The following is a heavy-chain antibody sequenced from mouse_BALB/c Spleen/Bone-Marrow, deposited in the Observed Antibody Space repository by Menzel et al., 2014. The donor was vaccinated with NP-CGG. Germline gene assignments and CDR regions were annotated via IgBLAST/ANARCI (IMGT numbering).Heavy chain of an antibody. Sequence: QVQLKESGPELVRPGVSVKLSCKGSGYTCTAYAMHWVKQSHAKSLEWIGLISTYSGNTHYNQNFKGKATMTVDKSSSTAYMELARLTSEDSAIYYCARNFYGSSYFDYWGQGTTLTVSS. J-gene: IGHJ2*01. CDR1: GYTCTAYA. CDR3: ARNFYGSSYFDY. V-gene: IGHV1-67*01. CDR2: ISTYSGNT. D-gene: IGHD1-1*01.